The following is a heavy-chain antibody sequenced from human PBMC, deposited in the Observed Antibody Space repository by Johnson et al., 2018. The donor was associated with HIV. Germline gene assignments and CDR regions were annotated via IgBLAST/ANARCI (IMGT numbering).Heavy chain of an antibody. CDR1: GFTFSSYA. Sequence: QVQLVESGGGVVQPGRSLRLSCAASGFTFSSYAMHWVRQAPGKGLEWVAVISYDGSNKYYADSVKGRFTISRDNSKNTLYLQMNSLKAEDTALYYCARAPRYSSGGRAFDIWGQGTMVTVSS. CDR2: ISYDGSNK. V-gene: IGHV3-30-3*01. CDR3: ARAPRYSSGGRAFDI. D-gene: IGHD6-19*01. J-gene: IGHJ3*02.